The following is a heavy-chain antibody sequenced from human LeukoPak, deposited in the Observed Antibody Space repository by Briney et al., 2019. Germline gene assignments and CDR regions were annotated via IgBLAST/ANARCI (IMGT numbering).Heavy chain of an antibody. J-gene: IGHJ4*02. Sequence: GGSLRLSCAASGFTFSSYSMNWVRQAPGKGLEWVSSISSSSSYIYYADSVKGRFTVSRDNSKNTLYLQVSSLRVEDTALYYCAKQEGALIQNWCFDHWGLGTLVTVSS. CDR1: GFTFSSYS. V-gene: IGHV3-21*04. CDR3: AKQEGALIQNWCFDH. CDR2: ISSSSSYI. D-gene: IGHD1-26*01.